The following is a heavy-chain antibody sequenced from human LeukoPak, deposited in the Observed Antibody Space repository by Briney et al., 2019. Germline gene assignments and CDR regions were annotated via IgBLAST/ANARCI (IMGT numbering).Heavy chain of an antibody. Sequence: GGSLRLSCAASGFTFSSYEMSWVRQAPGKGLEWVSYISSSGSTIYYADSVKGRFTISRDNAKNSLYLQMNSLRAEDTALYYCARGYNWNYQNAFDIWGQGTMVTVSS. J-gene: IGHJ3*02. D-gene: IGHD1-7*01. CDR1: GFTFSSYE. CDR2: ISSSGSTI. CDR3: ARGYNWNYQNAFDI. V-gene: IGHV3-48*03.